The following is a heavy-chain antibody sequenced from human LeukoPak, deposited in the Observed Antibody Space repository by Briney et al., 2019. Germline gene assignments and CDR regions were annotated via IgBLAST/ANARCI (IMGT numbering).Heavy chain of an antibody. D-gene: IGHD5-12*01. CDR2: IWYDGSNK. CDR3: ARDDNIVAHNFDY. CDR1: GFTSSSYG. Sequence: GRSLRLSCAASGFTSSSYGMHWVRQAPGKGLEWVAVIWYDGSNKYYADSVKGRFTISRDNSKNTLYLQMNSLRAEDTAVYYCARDDNIVAHNFDYWGQGTLVTVSS. V-gene: IGHV3-33*01. J-gene: IGHJ4*02.